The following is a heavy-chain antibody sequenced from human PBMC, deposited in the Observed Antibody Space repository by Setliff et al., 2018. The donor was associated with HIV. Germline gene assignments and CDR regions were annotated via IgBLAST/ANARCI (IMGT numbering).Heavy chain of an antibody. Sequence: ASVKVSCKTSGYTFSTYFIHWVRQAPGQGLEWMGTINPSGGHTSYAQKFQGRATMTRDTSTSTVYMELSSLRSEDTAVYYCARDSSFVAAYNYWSGFSYFDFWGQGTQVTVSS. CDR1: GYTFSTYF. CDR2: INPSGGHT. CDR3: ARDSSFVAAYNYWSGFSYFDF. J-gene: IGHJ4*02. V-gene: IGHV1-46*01. D-gene: IGHD3-3*01.